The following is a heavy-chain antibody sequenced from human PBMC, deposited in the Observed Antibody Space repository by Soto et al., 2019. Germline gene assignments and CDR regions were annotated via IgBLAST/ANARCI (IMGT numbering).Heavy chain of an antibody. CDR2: IRSKANSYAT. CDR3: TRQGDGEKSTVDY. V-gene: IGHV3-73*01. CDR1: GFTFSGSA. Sequence: LRLSCAASGFTFSGSAMHWVRQASGKGLEWVGRIRSKANSYATAYAASVKGRFTISRDDSKNTAYLQMNSLKTEDTAVYYCTRQGDGEKSTVDYWGQGTLVTVSS. J-gene: IGHJ4*02.